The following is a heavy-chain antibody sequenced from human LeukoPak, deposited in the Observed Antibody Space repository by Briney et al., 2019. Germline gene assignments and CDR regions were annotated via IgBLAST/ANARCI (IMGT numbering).Heavy chain of an antibody. CDR1: GFTFRNYW. D-gene: IGHD2-15*01. CDR2: ISGSGGST. J-gene: IGHJ6*02. V-gene: IGHV3-23*01. CDR3: AKVCSVCSCYGTYYYYGMDV. Sequence: GGSLRLSCAASGFTFRNYWMNWVRQAPGKGLEWVSAISGSGGSTYYADSVKGRFTISRDNSKNTLYLQMNSLRAEDTAVYYCAKVCSVCSCYGTYYYYGMDVWGQGTTVTVSS.